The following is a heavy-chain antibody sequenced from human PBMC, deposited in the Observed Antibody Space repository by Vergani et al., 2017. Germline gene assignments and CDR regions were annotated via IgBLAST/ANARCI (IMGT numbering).Heavy chain of an antibody. CDR2: IIPIFGTA. V-gene: IGHV1-69*01. CDR3: ATPTPYYDDSSGYYYLYAFDI. CDR1: GGTFSSYA. J-gene: IGHJ3*02. Sequence: QVQLVQSGAEVKKPGSSVKVSCKASGGTFSSYAISWVRQAPGQGLEWMGGIIPIFGTANYAQKFQGRVTITADESTSTAYMELSSLRSEDTAVYYCATPTPYYDDSSGYYYLYAFDIWGQGTMVTVSS. D-gene: IGHD3-22*01.